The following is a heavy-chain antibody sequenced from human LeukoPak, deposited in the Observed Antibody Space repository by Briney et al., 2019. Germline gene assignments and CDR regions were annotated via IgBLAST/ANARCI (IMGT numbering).Heavy chain of an antibody. Sequence: SGGSLRLSCAASGFTFSSYSMNWVRQAPGKGLEWVSSISSSSSYIYCADSVKGRFTISRDNAKNSLYLQMNSLRAEDTAVYYCARDGSGSDFDYWGQGTLVTVSS. CDR3: ARDGSGSDFDY. V-gene: IGHV3-21*01. J-gene: IGHJ4*02. CDR1: GFTFSSYS. CDR2: ISSSSSYI. D-gene: IGHD1-26*01.